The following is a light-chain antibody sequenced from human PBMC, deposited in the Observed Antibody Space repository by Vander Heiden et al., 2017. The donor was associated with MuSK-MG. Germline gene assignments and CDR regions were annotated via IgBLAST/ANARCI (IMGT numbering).Light chain of an antibody. Sequence: ILMTQSPATLPLSPRERATLSCRTSQSVSSNLAWYQQKPGQAPRLLIYGASTRATGIPARFSGSGSGTEFTLTISSLQSEDFAVYYCQQDNNWPRTFGQGTRLEIK. CDR2: GAS. CDR3: QQDNNWPRT. J-gene: IGKJ1*01. CDR1: QSVSSN. V-gene: IGKV3-15*01.